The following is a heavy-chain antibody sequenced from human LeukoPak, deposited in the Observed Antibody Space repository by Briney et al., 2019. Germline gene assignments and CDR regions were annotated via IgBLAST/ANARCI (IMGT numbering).Heavy chain of an antibody. CDR1: GFTFRSYA. CDR3: AKDGRGYNYADFEY. CDR2: ISGIDDYT. Sequence: GGSLRLSCAASGFTFRSYAMSWVRQALGKGLEWVSSISGIDDYTYYAESVKGRFTISRDNSRGTLYLQLNSLRAEDTAVYYCAKDGRGYNYADFEYWGQGTLVTVSS. V-gene: IGHV3-23*01. D-gene: IGHD5-18*01. J-gene: IGHJ4*02.